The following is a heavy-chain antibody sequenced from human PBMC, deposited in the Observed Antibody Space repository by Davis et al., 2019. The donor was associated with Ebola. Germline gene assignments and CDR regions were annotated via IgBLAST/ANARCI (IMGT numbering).Heavy chain of an antibody. V-gene: IGHV1-8*01. CDR1: RYTFPNYD. Sequence: SDTVPCLASRYTFPNYDLQWVRQATGQGREWMGWMNPISGNTGYAQKFQGTVTMTRSTSINTAYMELSSLRSEDSAVYYCAREVKRATQGSYFDYWGQGTLVTVSS. J-gene: IGHJ4*02. CDR3: AREVKRATQGSYFDY. CDR2: MNPISGNT. D-gene: IGHD4-23*01.